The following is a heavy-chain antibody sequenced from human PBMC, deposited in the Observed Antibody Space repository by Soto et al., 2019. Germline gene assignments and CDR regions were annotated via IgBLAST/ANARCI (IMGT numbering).Heavy chain of an antibody. V-gene: IGHV1-18*01. CDR2: ISAYNGNT. D-gene: IGHD6-6*01. Sequence: QVQLVQSGAXVKKPGASVKVSCKASGYTFTSYGISWVRQAPGQGLEWMGWISAYNGNTNYAQKLQDRVTMTTDTSXXTAYMELRSLRSDDTAVYYCASGRGYSSSSGLLDYWGQGTLLTVSS. CDR1: GYTFTSYG. J-gene: IGHJ4*02. CDR3: ASGRGYSSSSGLLDY.